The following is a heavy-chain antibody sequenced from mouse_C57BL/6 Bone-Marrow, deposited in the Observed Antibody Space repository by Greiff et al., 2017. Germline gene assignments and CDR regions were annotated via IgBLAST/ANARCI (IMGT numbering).Heavy chain of an antibody. V-gene: IGHV5-16*01. D-gene: IGHD3-1*01. CDR2: INYDGSST. Sequence: VQLKESEGGLVQPGSSMKLSCTASGFTFSDYYMAWVRQVPEKGLEWVANINYDGSSTYYLDSLKSRFIISRDTAKNILYLQMSSLKSEDTATYYCARDRDAMDYWGQGTSVTVSS. CDR1: GFTFSDYY. J-gene: IGHJ4*01. CDR3: ARDRDAMDY.